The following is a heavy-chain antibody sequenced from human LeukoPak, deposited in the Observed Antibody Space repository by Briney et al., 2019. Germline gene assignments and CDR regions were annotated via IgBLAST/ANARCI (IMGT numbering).Heavy chain of an antibody. CDR2: IIPIFGTA. Sequence: GSSVKVSCKAFGGTFSSYAISWVRQAPGQGLEWMGGIIPIFGTANYAQKFQGRVTITADESTSTAYMELSSLKSEDTAVYYCARVDGCSGGSCYSYYGMDVWGQGTTVTVSS. V-gene: IGHV1-69*01. J-gene: IGHJ6*02. D-gene: IGHD2-15*01. CDR3: ARVDGCSGGSCYSYYGMDV. CDR1: GGTFSSYA.